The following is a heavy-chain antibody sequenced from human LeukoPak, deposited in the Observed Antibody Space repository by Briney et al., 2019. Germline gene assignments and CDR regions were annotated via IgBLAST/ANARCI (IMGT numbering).Heavy chain of an antibody. Sequence: GGSLRLSCAAAGVIFGDYYMSWIRQAPGKGLEWISYMSNSGTIMYYADSVKGRFAISRDNARHSVFLQMNSLSAEDTAVYYCGRGVAPDYWGQGILVTVSS. CDR3: GRGVAPDY. J-gene: IGHJ4*02. D-gene: IGHD5-12*01. CDR1: GVIFGDYY. CDR2: MSNSGTIM. V-gene: IGHV3-11*01.